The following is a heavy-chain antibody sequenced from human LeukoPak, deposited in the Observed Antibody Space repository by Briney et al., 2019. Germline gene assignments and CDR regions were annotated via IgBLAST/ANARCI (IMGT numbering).Heavy chain of an antibody. J-gene: IGHJ3*02. Sequence: PSETLSLTCTVFGGSISSNTYYWGCIRQPPGKGLEWIGSIYYSGSTYYNPSLKSRVTISVNTSKNQFSLKLSSVTAADTAVYYCARLTREGDDAFDIWGQGTMVTVSS. CDR3: ARLTREGDDAFDI. V-gene: IGHV4-39*01. CDR1: GGSISSNTYY. CDR2: IYYSGST. D-gene: IGHD3-16*01.